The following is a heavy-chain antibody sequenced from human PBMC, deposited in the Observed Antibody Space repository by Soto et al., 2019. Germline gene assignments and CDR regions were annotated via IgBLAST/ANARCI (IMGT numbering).Heavy chain of an antibody. D-gene: IGHD6-13*01. CDR1: GFTFSSYA. V-gene: IGHV3-23*01. CDR3: AKDLYLEAAWARDAFDI. CDR2: ISGSGGST. Sequence: GGSLRLSCAASGFTFSSYAMSWVRQAPGKGLEWVSAISGSGGSTYYADSVKGRFTISRDNSKNTLYLQMNSLRAEDTAVYYCAKDLYLEAAWARDAFDIWGPGTMVPV. J-gene: IGHJ3*02.